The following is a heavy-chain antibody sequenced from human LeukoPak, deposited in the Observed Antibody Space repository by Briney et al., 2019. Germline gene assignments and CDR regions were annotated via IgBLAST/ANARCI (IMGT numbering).Heavy chain of an antibody. CDR1: GGSFSDYF. J-gene: IGHJ5*02. CDR2: INHRERTNSERA. V-gene: IGHV4-34*01. D-gene: IGHD3-10*01. CDR3: ARGWRSLIRGNAFDT. Sequence: PSETLSLTCAVSGGSFSDYFWSWIRQPPGKGLEWIGEINHRERTNSERASSNPSLNSRVTISLVTSQNRFSPNLSYVTAADTAVYYCARGWRSLIRGNAFDTWGQGNLVTVSS.